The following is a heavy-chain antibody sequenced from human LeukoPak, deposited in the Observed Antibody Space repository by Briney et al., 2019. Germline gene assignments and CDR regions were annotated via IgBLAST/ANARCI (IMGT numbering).Heavy chain of an antibody. V-gene: IGHV4-4*02. J-gene: IGHJ4*02. Sequence: SETLSLTCAVSGGSISSSNWWSWVRQPPGKGLEWIGEIYHSGSTNYNPSLKSRVTISVDKSKNQFSLKLSSVTAADTAVYYCARDVRYSSGWFFDYWGQGTLVTVSS. CDR1: GGSISSSNW. D-gene: IGHD6-19*01. CDR2: IYHSGST. CDR3: ARDVRYSSGWFFDY.